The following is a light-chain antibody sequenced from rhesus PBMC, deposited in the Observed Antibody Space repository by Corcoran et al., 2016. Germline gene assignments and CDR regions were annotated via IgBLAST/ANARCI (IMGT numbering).Light chain of an antibody. CDR3: QQRNSYPLT. Sequence: DIQLTQSPSSLSASVGDRVTITCRASQGISSYLAWYQQKPGKAPNLLIYDASNLQSGVPSRFSGSGSGTDFTLTISSLQPEDFAVYYCQQRNSYPLTFGGGTKVEIK. CDR2: DAS. J-gene: IGKJ4*01. CDR1: QGISSY. V-gene: IGKV1-38*01.